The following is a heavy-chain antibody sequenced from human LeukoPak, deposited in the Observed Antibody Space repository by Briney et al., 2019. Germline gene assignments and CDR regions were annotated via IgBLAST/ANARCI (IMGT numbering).Heavy chain of an antibody. Sequence: ASVKVSCKASGYTFTGYYMHWVRQAPGQGLEWMGWINPNSGGTVFAQKFQGGVAMTRDTSITTAYMELSRLRSYDTAVYYCARAQVQLQRPHYGYGMDVWGQGTTVTVSS. D-gene: IGHD1-1*01. CDR3: ARAQVQLQRPHYGYGMDV. CDR1: GYTFTGYY. CDR2: INPNSGGT. J-gene: IGHJ6*02. V-gene: IGHV1-2*02.